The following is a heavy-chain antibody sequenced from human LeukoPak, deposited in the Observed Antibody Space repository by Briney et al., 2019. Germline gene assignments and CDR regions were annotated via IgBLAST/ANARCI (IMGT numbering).Heavy chain of an antibody. J-gene: IGHJ4*02. V-gene: IGHV3-33*01. CDR3: ARAGLYYDSSGPADY. CDR2: IWYDGSNK. CDR1: GFTFSSYG. D-gene: IGHD3-22*01. Sequence: GGSLRLSCAASGFTFSSYGMHWVRQAPGKGLEWVAVIWYDGSNKYYADSVKGRFTISRDNSKNTLYLQMNSLRAEDTAVYYCARAGLYYDSSGPADYWGQGTLVTVSS.